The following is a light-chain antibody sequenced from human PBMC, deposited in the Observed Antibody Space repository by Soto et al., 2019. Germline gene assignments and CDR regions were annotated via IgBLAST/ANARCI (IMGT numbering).Light chain of an antibody. CDR2: DAS. CDR1: QSVSSY. CDR3: QQRSNWPPNT. J-gene: IGKJ2*01. Sequence: EIVLTQSPATLSLSLGERATLSCRASQSVSSYLAWYQQKPGQPPRLLIYDASNRAIGIPARFSGSGSGTDFTLTISSLEPADFAVYYCQQRSNWPPNTFGQGTKLEIK. V-gene: IGKV3-11*01.